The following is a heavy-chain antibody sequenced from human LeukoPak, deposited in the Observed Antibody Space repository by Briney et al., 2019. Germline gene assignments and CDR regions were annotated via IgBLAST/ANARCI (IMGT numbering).Heavy chain of an antibody. Sequence: GRSLSLSCAASGFTFSSYGMHWVRQAPGKGLEWVAVIWYDGSNKYYADSVKGRFTISRDNSKNTLYLQMNSLRAEDTAVYYCAKEKEPLAYCGGDCYYSAFDYWGQGTLVTVSS. D-gene: IGHD2-21*02. CDR1: GFTFSSYG. J-gene: IGHJ4*02. CDR3: AKEKEPLAYCGGDCYYSAFDY. V-gene: IGHV3-33*06. CDR2: IWYDGSNK.